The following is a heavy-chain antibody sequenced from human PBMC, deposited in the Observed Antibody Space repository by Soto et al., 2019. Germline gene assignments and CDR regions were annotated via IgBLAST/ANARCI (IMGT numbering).Heavy chain of an antibody. V-gene: IGHV1-69*02. D-gene: IGHD6-19*01. CDR1: GGTFSSYT. J-gene: IGHJ4*02. CDR2: IISILGIA. CDR3: ARNPIAVAGLDY. Sequence: QVQLVQSGAEVKKPGSSVKVSCKASGGTFSSYTISWVRQAPGQGLEWMGRIISILGIANYAQKFQGRVTITADKSTSTAYMELSSLRSEDTAVYYCARNPIAVAGLDYWGQGTLVTVSS.